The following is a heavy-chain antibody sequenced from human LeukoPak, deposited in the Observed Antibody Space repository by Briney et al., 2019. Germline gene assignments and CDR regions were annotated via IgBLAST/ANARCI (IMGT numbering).Heavy chain of an antibody. D-gene: IGHD1-1*01. Sequence: ASETLSLTCGVSGDSINSGHYWGWIRQPPGKGLEWIGYIYYSGSTNYNPSLKSRVTISVDTSKNQFSLKLSSVTAADTAVYYCAREVERPLYYYMDVWGKGTTVTVSS. J-gene: IGHJ6*03. CDR2: IYYSGST. CDR1: GDSINSGHY. V-gene: IGHV4-59*11. CDR3: AREVERPLYYYMDV.